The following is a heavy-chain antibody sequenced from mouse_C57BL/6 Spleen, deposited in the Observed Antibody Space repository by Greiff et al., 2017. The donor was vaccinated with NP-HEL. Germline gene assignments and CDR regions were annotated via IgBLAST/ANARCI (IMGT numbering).Heavy chain of an antibody. CDR2: IYPGDGDT. CDR3: ARSPNDGYYDYFDY. Sequence: QVQLQQSGPELVKPGASVKISCKASGYAFSSSWMNWVKQRPGKGLEWIGRIYPGDGDTNYNGKFKGKATLTADKSSSTAYMQLSSLTSEDSAVYFCARSPNDGYYDYFDYWGQGTTLTVSS. D-gene: IGHD2-3*01. V-gene: IGHV1-82*01. CDR1: GYAFSSSW. J-gene: IGHJ2*01.